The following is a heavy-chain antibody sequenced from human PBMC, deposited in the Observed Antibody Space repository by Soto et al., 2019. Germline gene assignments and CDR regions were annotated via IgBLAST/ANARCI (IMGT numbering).Heavy chain of an antibody. J-gene: IGHJ4*02. CDR1: AFTLSNAW. D-gene: IGHD6-13*01. Sequence: PVGSLRLSCAASAFTLSNAWMNWVRQAPGKGLEWVGRIKSKTDGGAIDYAAPVKGRLTISRDDSKNRLYLQMNSLKTEDTAVYYCTAEIPNSWYYLGYWGQGTLVTVSS. CDR2: IKSKTDGGAI. V-gene: IGHV3-15*07. CDR3: TAEIPNSWYYLGY.